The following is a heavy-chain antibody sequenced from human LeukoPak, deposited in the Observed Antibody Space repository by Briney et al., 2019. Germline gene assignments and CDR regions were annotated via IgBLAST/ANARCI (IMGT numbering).Heavy chain of an antibody. Sequence: PGGSLRLSCAASGFTFSSYAMSWVRQAPGKGLEWVSSISGSGGSTFYEDSVKGRFTISRYNSRDNSKNTVYLQMNSLRAEDTALYYCAKGLSSGWKLKGSDYWGQGTLVTVSS. V-gene: IGHV3-23*01. D-gene: IGHD6-19*01. CDR3: AKGLSSGWKLKGSDY. CDR1: GFTFSSYA. CDR2: ISGSGGST. J-gene: IGHJ4*02.